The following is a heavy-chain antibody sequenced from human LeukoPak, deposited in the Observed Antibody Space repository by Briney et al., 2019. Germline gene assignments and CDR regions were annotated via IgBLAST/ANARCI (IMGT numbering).Heavy chain of an antibody. J-gene: IGHJ4*02. D-gene: IGHD3-10*01. Sequence: GESLKISCKGSGYSFTTCWISWVRQMPGKGLEWMGRIDPSDSYTNYSPSFQGHVTISADKSISTAYLQWSSLKASDSAMYYCARHYGSLFDYWGQGTLVTVSS. CDR3: ARHYGSLFDY. CDR1: GYSFTTCW. CDR2: IDPSDSYT. V-gene: IGHV5-10-1*01.